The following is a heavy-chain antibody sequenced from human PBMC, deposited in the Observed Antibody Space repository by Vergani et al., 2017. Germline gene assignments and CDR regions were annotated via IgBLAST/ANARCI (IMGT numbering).Heavy chain of an antibody. CDR1: GYTFTGYY. Sequence: QVQLVQSGAEVKKPGASVKVSCKASGYTFTGYYMHWVRQAPGQGLEWMGWINPNSGGTNYAQKFQGRVTMTRDTSISTAYMELSRLRSDDTAVYYCARGRPYCSSTSGYYSLAYWFDPWGQGTLVTVSS. CDR2: INPNSGGT. V-gene: IGHV1-2*02. J-gene: IGHJ5*02. D-gene: IGHD2-2*01. CDR3: ARGRPYCSSTSGYYSLAYWFDP.